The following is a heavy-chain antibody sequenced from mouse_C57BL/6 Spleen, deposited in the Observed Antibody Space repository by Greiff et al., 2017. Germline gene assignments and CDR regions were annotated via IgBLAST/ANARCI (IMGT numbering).Heavy chain of an antibody. Sequence: QVQLKESGAELVRPGTSVKVSCKASGYAFTNYLIEWVKQRPGQGLEWIGVINPGSGGTNYNEKFKGKATLTADKSSSTAYMQLSSLTSEDSAVYFCARCDGYYNYYAMDYWGQGTSVTVSS. D-gene: IGHD2-3*01. CDR2: INPGSGGT. J-gene: IGHJ4*01. V-gene: IGHV1-54*01. CDR1: GYAFTNYL. CDR3: ARCDGYYNYYAMDY.